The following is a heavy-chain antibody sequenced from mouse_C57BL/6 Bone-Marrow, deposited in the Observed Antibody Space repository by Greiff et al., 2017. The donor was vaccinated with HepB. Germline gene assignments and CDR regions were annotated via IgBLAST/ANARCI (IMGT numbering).Heavy chain of an antibody. CDR3: ARWGYTPIPTVVARYWYFDV. D-gene: IGHD1-1*01. CDR1: GYTFTSYW. CDR2: INPSNGGT. Sequence: QVQLKQPGTELVKPGASVKLSCKASGYTFTSYWMHWVKQRPGQGLEWIGNINPSNGGTNYNEKFKSKATLTVDKSSSTAYMQLSSLTSEDSAVYYCARWGYTPIPTVVARYWYFDVGGTGTTVTVSS. J-gene: IGHJ1*03. V-gene: IGHV1-53*01.